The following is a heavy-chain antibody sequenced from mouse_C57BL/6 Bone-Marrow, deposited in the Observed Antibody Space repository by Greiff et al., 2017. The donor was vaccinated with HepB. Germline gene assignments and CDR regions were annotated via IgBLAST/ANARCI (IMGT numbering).Heavy chain of an antibody. CDR1: EYEFPSHD. J-gene: IGHJ4*01. CDR3: ARQLRLHYAMDY. D-gene: IGHD3-2*02. Sequence: EVKLQESGGGLVQPGESLKLSCESNEYEFPSHDMSWVRKTPEKRLELVAAINSDGGSTYYPDTMERRFIISRDNTKKTLYLQMSSLRSEDTALYYCARQLRLHYAMDYWGQGTSVTVSS. CDR2: INSDGGST. V-gene: IGHV5-2*01.